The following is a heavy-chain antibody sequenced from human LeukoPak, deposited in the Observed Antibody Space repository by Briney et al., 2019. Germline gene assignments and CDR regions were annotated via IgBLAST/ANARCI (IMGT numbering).Heavy chain of an antibody. J-gene: IGHJ6*03. V-gene: IGHV4-59*08. CDR2: IYYSGST. CDR1: GGSISSHY. D-gene: IGHD3-16*01. CDR3: ARFRLGDYYHYYYMDV. Sequence: SETLSLTCTVSGGSISSHYWSWIRQPPGKGLEWIGYIYYSGSTNYNPSLKSRVTISIDTSKNQFSLKLSSVTAADTAVYYCARFRLGDYYHYYYMDVWGKGSTVSVSS.